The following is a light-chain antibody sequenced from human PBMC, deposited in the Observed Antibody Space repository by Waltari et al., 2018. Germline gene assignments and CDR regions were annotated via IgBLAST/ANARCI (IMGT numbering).Light chain of an antibody. J-gene: IGKJ1*01. CDR1: QSVSSS. CDR3: QQRSNWPPT. CDR2: DVS. Sequence: EIVLTQSPATLSLSPGERVTLSCRASQSVSSSLAWYQQKPGQAPRLLFHDVSNRATGIPARFSVSGSGTDFTLTISSPEAEDFAVYYCQQRSNWPPTFGQGTKVEIK. V-gene: IGKV3-11*01.